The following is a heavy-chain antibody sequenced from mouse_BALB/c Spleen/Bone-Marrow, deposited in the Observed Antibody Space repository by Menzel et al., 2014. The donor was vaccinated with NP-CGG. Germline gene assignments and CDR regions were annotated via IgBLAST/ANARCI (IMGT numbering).Heavy chain of an antibody. D-gene: IGHD3-1*01. V-gene: IGHV1-5*01. CDR2: IYPGNSDT. Sequence: VPLKESGTVLARPGAAVKMSCKGSGYTFSNYWMHWVKQRPGQGLGWIGTIYPGNSDTTYNQKFKGKAKLTAVTSTSTAYMELSSLTNEDSAVYYCTTLARSDFDYWGQGTTLTVSS. CDR3: TTLARSDFDY. J-gene: IGHJ2*01. CDR1: GYTFSNYW.